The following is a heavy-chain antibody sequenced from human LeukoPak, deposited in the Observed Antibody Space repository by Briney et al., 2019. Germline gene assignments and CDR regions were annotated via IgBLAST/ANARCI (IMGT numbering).Heavy chain of an antibody. CDR1: GFTFSSYG. D-gene: IGHD5-12*01. V-gene: IGHV3-30*02. CDR3: AKDREYSGYEYFDY. Sequence: PGGSLRLSCAASGFTFSSYGMHWVRQAPGKGLEWVAFIRYDGSNKYYADSVKGRFTISRDNSKSTLYLQMNSLRAEDTAVYYCAKDREYSGYEYFDYWGQGTLVTVSS. J-gene: IGHJ4*02. CDR2: IRYDGSNK.